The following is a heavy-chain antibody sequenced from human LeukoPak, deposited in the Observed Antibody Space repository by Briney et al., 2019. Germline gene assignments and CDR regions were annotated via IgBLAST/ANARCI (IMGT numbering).Heavy chain of an antibody. Sequence: HPGGSLRLSCAASGFTFSSYSMSWVRQAPGKGLEWVSAISSSGGNTYYADSVKGQFTISRDNSKNTLYLQMNSLRVEDTAVYYCARDERFLGFDPWGQGTLVTVSS. CDR1: GFTFSSYS. D-gene: IGHD3-3*01. V-gene: IGHV3-23*01. CDR3: ARDERFLGFDP. J-gene: IGHJ5*02. CDR2: ISSSGGNT.